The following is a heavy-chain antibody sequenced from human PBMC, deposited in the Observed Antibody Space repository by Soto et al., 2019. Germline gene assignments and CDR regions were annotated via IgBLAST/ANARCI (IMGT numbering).Heavy chain of an antibody. V-gene: IGHV4-61*01. J-gene: IGHJ4*02. D-gene: IGHD3-3*01. CDR2: IYYSGST. CDR3: ARGRNFWSGYYPY. Sequence: PSETLSLTCTVSGGSVSSGSYYWSWIRQPPGKGLEWIGYIYYSGSTNYNPSLKSRVTISVDTSKNQFSLKLSSVTAAGTAVYYCARGRNFWSGYYPYWGQGTLVTVSS. CDR1: GGSVSSGSYY.